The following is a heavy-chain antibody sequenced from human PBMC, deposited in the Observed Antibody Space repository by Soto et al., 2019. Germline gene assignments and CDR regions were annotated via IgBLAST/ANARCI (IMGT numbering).Heavy chain of an antibody. CDR1: GGSISSGDYY. J-gene: IGHJ5*02. CDR2: VYYTGST. D-gene: IGHD3-22*01. Sequence: SETLSLTCTVSGGSISSGDYYWTWIRQSPGRGLEWIGYVYYTGSTNYNPSLKSRVTMSLDTSRNQFSLSLSSVTAADTAIYFCARYSPPKKSYDSNPGWFDPWGQGTPVTVSS. CDR3: ARYSPPKKSYDSNPGWFDP. V-gene: IGHV4-61*08.